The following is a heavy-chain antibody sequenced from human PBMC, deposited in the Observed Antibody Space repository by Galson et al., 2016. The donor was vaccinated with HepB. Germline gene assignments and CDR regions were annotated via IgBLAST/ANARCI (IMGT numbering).Heavy chain of an antibody. Sequence: SLRLSCAASGFTLSNAWMSWVRQAPGKGLEWVGRIKSKTDGGTTDYAAPVKGRFTISRDDSKNTLYLQMNSLKTEDTAVYYCTTRYWSGGSCYSRFRERHAFDIWGQGTMVTVSS. CDR1: GFTLSNAW. V-gene: IGHV3-15*01. J-gene: IGHJ3*02. CDR2: IKSKTDGGTT. D-gene: IGHD2-15*01. CDR3: TTRYWSGGSCYSRFRERHAFDI.